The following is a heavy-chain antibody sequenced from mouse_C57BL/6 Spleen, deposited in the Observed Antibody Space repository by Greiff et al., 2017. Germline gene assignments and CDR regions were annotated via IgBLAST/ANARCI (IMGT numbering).Heavy chain of an antibody. V-gene: IGHV1-80*01. J-gene: IGHJ1*03. CDR3: GRGGRRRPTWYFDV. Sequence: QVQLQQSGAELVKPGASVKISCKASGYAFSSYWMNWVKQRHGKGLEWIGQIYPGDGDTNYNGKFKGKATLTADKSSSTAYMQLSSLTSEDSAVDCCGRGGRRRPTWYFDVWGTGTTVTVSS. CDR2: IYPGDGDT. CDR1: GYAFSSYW.